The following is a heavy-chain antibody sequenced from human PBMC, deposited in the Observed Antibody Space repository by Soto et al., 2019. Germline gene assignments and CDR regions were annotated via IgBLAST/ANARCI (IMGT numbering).Heavy chain of an antibody. CDR2: ISYDGSIE. CDR1: GFTFSNYG. CDR3: GRDWVWFGAHPIDN. J-gene: IGHJ4*02. V-gene: IGHV3-30*03. Sequence: QVQVVESGGGVVQPGRSLRLSCAASGFTFSNYGMHWVRQAPGKGLDWVEVISYDGSIEYYSESVKGRFTMSRDNSENTVYLQMNSLRTEDTAVYFCGRDWVWFGAHPIDNWGQGTLVTVSS. D-gene: IGHD3-10*01.